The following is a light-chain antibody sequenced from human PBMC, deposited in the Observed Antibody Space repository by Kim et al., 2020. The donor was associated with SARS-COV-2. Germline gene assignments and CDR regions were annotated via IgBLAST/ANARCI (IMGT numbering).Light chain of an antibody. Sequence: EIVLTQSPGTLSLSPGERATLSCRASQSVTSSYLAWYQRRVGQAPRLLIYGASSMATGIPDRFSGSGSGTDFTLTISRLEPEDFAVYYCQQYGSSPPTFGLGTKVDIK. V-gene: IGKV3-20*01. J-gene: IGKJ1*01. CDR3: QQYGSSPPT. CDR1: QSVTSSY. CDR2: GAS.